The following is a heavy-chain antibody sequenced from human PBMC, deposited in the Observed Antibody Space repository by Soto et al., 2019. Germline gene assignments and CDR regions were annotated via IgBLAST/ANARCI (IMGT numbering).Heavy chain of an antibody. V-gene: IGHV4-59*12. CDR3: ASLGPYASGTYSFRHNRFDP. CDR2: IYYSGST. J-gene: IGHJ5*02. CDR1: GGSINNYY. Sequence: SETLSLTCTVSGGSINNYYWSWIRQPPGKGLECIGYIYYSGSTNYNPSLRSRVTISRDKSENTVVLQMNSVRTEDTAVYYFASLGPYASGTYSFRHNRFDPWGQGTQVTVSS. D-gene: IGHD3-10*01.